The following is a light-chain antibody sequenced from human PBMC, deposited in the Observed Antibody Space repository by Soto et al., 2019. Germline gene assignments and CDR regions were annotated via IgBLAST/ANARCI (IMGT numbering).Light chain of an antibody. Sequence: EIVLTQSPGTLSLSQGERATLSCRASQSVSSSYLAWYQQNRGQAPRLLIYGASSRAPGIPDRFGGSGSGTDFTLTISRLEPEDFAVYYCKQYGSSRWTFGQGTKVDIK. CDR3: KQYGSSRWT. J-gene: IGKJ1*01. V-gene: IGKV3-20*01. CDR2: GAS. CDR1: QSVSSSY.